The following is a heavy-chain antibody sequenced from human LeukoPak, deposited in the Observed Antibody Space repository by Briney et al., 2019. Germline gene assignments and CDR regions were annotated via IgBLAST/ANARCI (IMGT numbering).Heavy chain of an antibody. D-gene: IGHD6-13*01. J-gene: IGHJ6*03. CDR2: ISAYNGNT. CDR1: GYTFTSYG. Sequence: ASVKVSCKASGYTFTSYGISWVRQAPGQGLEWMGWISAYNGNTNYAQKLQGRVTMTTDTSTSTAYMELRSLRSDDTAVYYCARAWWYSSSWYVSYYYMDVWGKGTTATVSS. V-gene: IGHV1-18*01. CDR3: ARAWWYSSSWYVSYYYMDV.